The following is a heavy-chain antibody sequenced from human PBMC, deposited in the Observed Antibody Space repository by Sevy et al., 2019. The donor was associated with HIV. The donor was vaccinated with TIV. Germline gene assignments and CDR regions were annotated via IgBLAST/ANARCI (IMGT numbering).Heavy chain of an antibody. CDR1: GGNLHNYG. V-gene: IGHV1-69*13. J-gene: IGHJ3*02. Sequence: ASVKVSCKASGGNLHNYGINWVRQAPGQGLEWMGGLIPIFRTSTYAQNFLGGITFAADEATSTYYLELRSLRADETAVSYCSSGRAPAAISDAFDIWGQGTMVTVSS. CDR3: SSGRAPAAISDAFDI. D-gene: IGHD2-2*02. CDR2: LIPIFRTS.